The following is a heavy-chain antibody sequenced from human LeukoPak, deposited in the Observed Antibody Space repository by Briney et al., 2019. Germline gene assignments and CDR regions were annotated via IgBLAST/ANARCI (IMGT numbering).Heavy chain of an antibody. D-gene: IGHD6-19*01. CDR2: IRTSGDNT. J-gene: IGHJ5*02. CDR3: ARVAGWHWFDH. Sequence: GALRLSCAASGFTFISYDMTWVRQAPGRGREGVPSIRTSGDNTYYGDSVKGRFTISRDNSKNTVYLQMNNMRVDDTAVYYCARVAGWHWFDHWGQGTLVTVSS. CDR1: GFTFISYD. V-gene: IGHV3-23*01.